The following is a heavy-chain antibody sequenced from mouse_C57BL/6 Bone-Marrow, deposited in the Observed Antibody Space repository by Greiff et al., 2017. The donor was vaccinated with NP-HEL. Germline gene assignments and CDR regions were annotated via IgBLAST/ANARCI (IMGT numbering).Heavy chain of an antibody. CDR2: IHPNSGST. D-gene: IGHD1-1*01. Sequence: QVHVKQPGAELVKPGASVKLSCKASGYTFTSYWMHWVKQRPGQGLEWIGMIHPNSGSTNYNEKFKSKATLTVDKSSSTAYMQLSSLTSEDSAVYYCARRNYGSFYYAMDYWGQGTSVTVSS. CDR1: GYTFTSYW. CDR3: ARRNYGSFYYAMDY. V-gene: IGHV1-64*01. J-gene: IGHJ4*01.